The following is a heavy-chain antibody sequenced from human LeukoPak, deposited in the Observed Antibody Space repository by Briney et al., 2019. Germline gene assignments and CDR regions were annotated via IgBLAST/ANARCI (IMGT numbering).Heavy chain of an antibody. J-gene: IGHJ3*02. CDR2: IYPGDSDT. CDR3: ARPNSSSWYEGENDAFDI. CDR1: GYSFTTYW. D-gene: IGHD6-13*01. V-gene: IGHV5-51*01. Sequence: GESLKISCKGSGYSFTTYWIGWVRQMPGKGLEWMGIIYPGDSDTRYSPSFQGQVTISADKSVSTAYLQWSSLKASDTAMYYCARPNSSSWYEGENDAFDIWGQGTMVTVSS.